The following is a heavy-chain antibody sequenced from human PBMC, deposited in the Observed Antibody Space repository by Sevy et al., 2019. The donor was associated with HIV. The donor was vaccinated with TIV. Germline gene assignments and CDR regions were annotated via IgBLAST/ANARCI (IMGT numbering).Heavy chain of an antibody. CDR2: IKSTPDGGTT. D-gene: IGHD2-8*02. V-gene: IGHV3-15*01. CDR1: GFTFTHAW. Sequence: GGSLRLSCTASGFTFTHAWMSWVRQAPGKGLEWVGRIKSTPDGGTTDYAAPVKGRFTISRDDSKNTLYLQMNSLKTGDTAVYYCSTDPIIVLLVTDGMDVWGQGTTVTVSS. CDR3: STDPIIVLLVTDGMDV. J-gene: IGHJ6*02.